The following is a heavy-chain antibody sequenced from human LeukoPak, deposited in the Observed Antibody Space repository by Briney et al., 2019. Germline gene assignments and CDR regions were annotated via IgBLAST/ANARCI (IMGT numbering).Heavy chain of an antibody. D-gene: IGHD3-22*01. V-gene: IGHV3-48*02. Sequence: GGSLRLSCAASGFTLSTYAMNWVRQAPVKGLEWVSYISTSSSSIYYADSVKGRFTISRDNAKNSLYLQMNSLRDEDTAVYYCARGGSGYGDYYYFYGMDVWGQGTTVTVSS. CDR2: ISTSSSSI. J-gene: IGHJ6*02. CDR1: GFTLSTYA. CDR3: ARGGSGYGDYYYFYGMDV.